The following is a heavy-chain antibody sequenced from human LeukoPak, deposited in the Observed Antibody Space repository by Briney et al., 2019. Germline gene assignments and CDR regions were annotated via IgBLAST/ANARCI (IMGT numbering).Heavy chain of an antibody. D-gene: IGHD3-10*01. CDR2: MNPNSGNT. J-gene: IGHJ4*02. V-gene: IGHV1-8*01. Sequence: GASVKVSCKASGYTFTSYDINWVRQAAGQGLEWMGWMNPNSGNTGYAQKFQGRVTMTRNTSISTAYMELSSLRSEDTAVYYCARGLWFGGRYYFDYWGQGTLVTVSS. CDR3: ARGLWFGGRYYFDY. CDR1: GYTFTSYD.